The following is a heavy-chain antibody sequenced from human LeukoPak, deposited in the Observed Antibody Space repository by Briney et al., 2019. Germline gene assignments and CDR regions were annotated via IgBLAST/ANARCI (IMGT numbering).Heavy chain of an antibody. CDR2: INHSGST. Sequence: SETLSLTCDVSGGSISSGGYSWSWIRQPPGKGLEWIGEINHSGSTNYNPSLKSRVTISVDTSKNQFSLKLSSVTAADTAVYYCARGAPGIAAAGTSYFDYWGQGTLVTVSS. D-gene: IGHD6-13*01. CDR1: GGSISSGGYS. J-gene: IGHJ4*02. CDR3: ARGAPGIAAAGTSYFDY. V-gene: IGHV4-34*01.